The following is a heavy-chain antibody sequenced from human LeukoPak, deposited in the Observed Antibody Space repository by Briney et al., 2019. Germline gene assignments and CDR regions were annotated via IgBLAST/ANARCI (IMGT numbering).Heavy chain of an antibody. J-gene: IGHJ4*02. V-gene: IGHV1-8*01. Sequence: GASVKVSCKASGYTFTSYDINWVRQATGQGLEWMGWMNPNSGNTGYAQKFQGRVTMTRNTSISTAYMELSSLRSEDTAVYYCARRCCSSTSCYADYWGQGTLVTVSS. D-gene: IGHD2-2*01. CDR2: MNPNSGNT. CDR3: ARRCCSSTSCYADY. CDR1: GYTFTSYD.